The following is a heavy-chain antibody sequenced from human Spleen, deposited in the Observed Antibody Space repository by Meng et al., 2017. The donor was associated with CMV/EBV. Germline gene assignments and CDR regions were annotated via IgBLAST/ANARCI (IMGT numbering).Heavy chain of an antibody. J-gene: IGHJ4*02. CDR2: ISGDGSDL. Sequence: GGSLRLSCAASGFPFSDYYMSWIRLAPGRGLEWISYISGDGSDLFYGDAVRGRFTISRDNAKNSVYLQLNSLRAEDTAVYYCGTIAVTGHPDYWGQGTLVTVSS. D-gene: IGHD6-19*01. CDR3: GTIAVTGHPDY. V-gene: IGHV3-11*04. CDR1: GFPFSDYY.